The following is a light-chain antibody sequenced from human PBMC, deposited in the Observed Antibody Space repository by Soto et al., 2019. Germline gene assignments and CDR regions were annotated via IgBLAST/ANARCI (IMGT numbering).Light chain of an antibody. V-gene: IGLV1-40*01. J-gene: IGLJ7*01. CDR2: GNS. CDR3: QSYDSSLSGSAV. CDR1: SSNIGAGYD. Sequence: QAVVTQPPSVSGAPGQRVTISCTGSSSNIGAGYDVHWYQQLPGTAPKLLIYGNSNRPSGAPDRFSGSKSGTSASLAITGLQAEDEADYYCQSYDSSLSGSAVFGGGTQLTVL.